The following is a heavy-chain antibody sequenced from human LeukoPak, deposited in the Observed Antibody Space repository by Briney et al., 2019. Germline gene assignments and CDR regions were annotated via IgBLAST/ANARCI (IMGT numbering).Heavy chain of an antibody. D-gene: IGHD2-2*02. CDR3: AAWYTGTLNY. Sequence: GGSLRLSCAASGFTFSFFWMSWVRQAPGKGLEWVAHIKPDGSAKHYVDSVRGRFTISRDNAKNSLYLQMNSLRAEDTAVYYCAAWYTGTLNYWGQGTLVTVSS. CDR2: IKPDGSAK. CDR1: GFTFSFFW. V-gene: IGHV3-7*01. J-gene: IGHJ4*02.